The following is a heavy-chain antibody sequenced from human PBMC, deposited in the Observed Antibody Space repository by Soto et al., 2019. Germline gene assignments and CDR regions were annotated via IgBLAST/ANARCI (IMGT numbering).Heavy chain of an antibody. CDR1: GDSISSSTYF. CDR3: ARVSGIYYYGMDV. CDR2: IYYSGGT. D-gene: IGHD3-10*01. V-gene: IGHV4-39*07. Sequence: SETLSLTCTVSGDSISSSTYFWGWVRQPPGKGLEWIGSIYYSGGTYYNPSLKSRVTISVDTSKNQFSLKLSSVTAADTAVYYCARVSGIYYYGMDVWGQGTMVTVSS. J-gene: IGHJ6*02.